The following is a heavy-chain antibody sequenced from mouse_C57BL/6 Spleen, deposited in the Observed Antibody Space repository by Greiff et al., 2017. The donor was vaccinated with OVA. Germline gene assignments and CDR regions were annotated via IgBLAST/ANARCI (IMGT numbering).Heavy chain of an antibody. Sequence: QVQLQQSGAELVKPGASVKLSCKASGYTFTSYWMQWVKQRPGQGLEWIGEIDPSASYTNYNQKFKGKATLTVDTSSSTAYMQLSSLTSEDSAVYYCAVYYSQPGVWFAYWGQGTLVTVSA. CDR3: AVYYSQPGVWFAY. CDR2: IDPSASYT. D-gene: IGHD2-12*01. J-gene: IGHJ3*01. V-gene: IGHV1-50*01. CDR1: GYTFTSYW.